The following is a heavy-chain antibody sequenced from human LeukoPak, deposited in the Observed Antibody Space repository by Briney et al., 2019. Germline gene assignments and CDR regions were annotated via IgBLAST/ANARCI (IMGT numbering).Heavy chain of an antibody. Sequence: GASVKVSCKASGGTFSSYAISWVRQAPGQGLEWMGRIIPILGIANYAQKLQGRVTMTTDTSTSTAYMELRSLRSDDTAVYYCARVPPASSGWAWDWGQGTLVTVSS. CDR2: IIPILGIA. CDR3: ARVPPASSGWAWD. D-gene: IGHD6-19*01. CDR1: GGTFSSYA. J-gene: IGHJ4*02. V-gene: IGHV1-69*04.